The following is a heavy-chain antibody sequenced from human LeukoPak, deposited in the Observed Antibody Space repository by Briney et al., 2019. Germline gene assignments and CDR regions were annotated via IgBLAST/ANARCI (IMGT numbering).Heavy chain of an antibody. CDR3: ARDPGYSGLYYFDY. J-gene: IGHJ4*02. D-gene: IGHD5-12*01. CDR2: INPNSGGT. CDR1: GYTFTGYY. V-gene: IGHV1-2*04. Sequence: GASVKVSCKASGYTFTGYYMHWVRQAPGQGLEWMGWINPNSGGTNYAQKFQGWVTMTRDTSISTAYMELSRLRSDDTAVYYCARDPGYSGLYYFDYWGQGTLVTVSS.